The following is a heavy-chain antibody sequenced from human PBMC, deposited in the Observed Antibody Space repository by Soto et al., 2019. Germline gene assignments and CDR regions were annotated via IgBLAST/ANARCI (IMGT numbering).Heavy chain of an antibody. CDR2: ISSSGSTI. Sequence: PGGSLRLSCAASGFTFSDYYMSWIRQAPGKGLEWVSYISSSGSTIYYADSVKGRFTISRDNAKNSLYLQMNSLRAEDTAVYYCARDYGVVAATYAFDIWGQGTMVTVSS. V-gene: IGHV3-11*01. CDR3: ARDYGVVAATYAFDI. D-gene: IGHD2-15*01. J-gene: IGHJ3*02. CDR1: GFTFSDYY.